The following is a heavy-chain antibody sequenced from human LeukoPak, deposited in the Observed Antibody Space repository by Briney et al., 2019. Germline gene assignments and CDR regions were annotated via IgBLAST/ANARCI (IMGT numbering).Heavy chain of an antibody. J-gene: IGHJ4*02. CDR1: GYTFTGYY. Sequence: ASVTLSCKASGYTFTGYYIHWVRQAPGQGLEWMGWINPNSGGTNSAQKFQGRGIMTWDTSISTAYMELTRLRSDDTAVYYCARGGGTAARPDFDYWGQRILVSASS. CDR3: ARGGGTAARPDFDY. CDR2: INPNSGGT. D-gene: IGHD6-6*01. V-gene: IGHV1-2*02.